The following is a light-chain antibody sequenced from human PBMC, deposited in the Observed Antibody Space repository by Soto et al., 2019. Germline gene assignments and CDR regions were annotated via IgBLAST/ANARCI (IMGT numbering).Light chain of an antibody. CDR3: QQYESTPPT. Sequence: DIVMTQSPDSLAVSLGERATINCKSSQSVLYSSNNKNYLAWYQQRPGQPPKLLMYWASTRESGVPDRFSGSGSGTDFTLTITSLQAEDVAVYYCQQYESTPPTFGQGTKLEIQ. V-gene: IGKV4-1*01. CDR1: QSVLYSSNNKNY. CDR2: WAS. J-gene: IGKJ2*01.